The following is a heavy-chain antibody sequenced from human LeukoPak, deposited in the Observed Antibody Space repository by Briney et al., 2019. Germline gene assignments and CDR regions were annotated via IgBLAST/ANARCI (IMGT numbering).Heavy chain of an antibody. CDR2: ISGYNGNT. Sequence: ASVKVSCKTSGYTFNNHGISWVRQAPGQGLEWMGWISGYNGNTNYVKKFRGRVTMTTDTSTSTAYMELRSLSSDDTALYYCARDLSLGRHDEGEPFDYWGQGTLVTVSS. CDR3: ARDLSLGRHDEGEPFDY. CDR1: GYTFNNHG. J-gene: IGHJ4*02. V-gene: IGHV1-18*01. D-gene: IGHD4-17*01.